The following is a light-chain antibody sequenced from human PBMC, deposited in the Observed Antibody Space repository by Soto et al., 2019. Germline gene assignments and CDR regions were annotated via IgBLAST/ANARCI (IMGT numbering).Light chain of an antibody. Sequence: EIVMTQSPATLSVSPGERATISCRASQSVSSSLAWYQQKPGQAPRLLIYGASTRATGIPARFSGSGSGTEFTLTISSLQSEDFAVYYCQQYNNWWTFGQGTKVEIK. CDR1: QSVSSS. CDR2: GAS. V-gene: IGKV3-15*01. CDR3: QQYNNWWT. J-gene: IGKJ1*01.